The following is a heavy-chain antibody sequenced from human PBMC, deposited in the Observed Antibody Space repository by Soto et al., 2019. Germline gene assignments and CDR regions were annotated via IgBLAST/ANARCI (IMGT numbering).Heavy chain of an antibody. CDR2: ISYDGNNE. J-gene: IGHJ4*02. Sequence: GGSLRLSCAASGFSFSSYGMHWVRQAPPGKWLEWVAGISYDGNNEYYGDSVKGRFTISRDNSKNTLYLQMNSLRAEDTAVYYCAKDPSNTSTWYIHPDYWGQEAMVTGS. D-gene: IGHD6-13*01. V-gene: IGHV3-30*18. CDR3: AKDPSNTSTWYIHPDY. CDR1: GFSFSSYG.